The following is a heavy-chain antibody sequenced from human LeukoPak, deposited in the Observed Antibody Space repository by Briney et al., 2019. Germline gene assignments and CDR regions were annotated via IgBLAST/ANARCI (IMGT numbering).Heavy chain of an antibody. V-gene: IGHV3-23*01. Sequence: PGGSLRLSCAASGFTFSDYAMSWVRQAPGKGLEWVSSIGGTGDDTFYADSVKGRFTISRDNSKNTLYLQLNSLRDEDTAVYYCAEDGVSYNRRWDWFDPWGQGTLLTVSS. CDR3: AEDGVSYNRRWDWFDP. D-gene: IGHD3-10*01. CDR1: GFTFSDYA. CDR2: IGGTGDDT. J-gene: IGHJ5*02.